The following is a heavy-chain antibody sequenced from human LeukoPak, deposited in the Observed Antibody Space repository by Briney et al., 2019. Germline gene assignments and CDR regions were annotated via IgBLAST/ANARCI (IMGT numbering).Heavy chain of an antibody. V-gene: IGHV4-4*07. CDR1: GGSISSYY. J-gene: IGHJ5*02. Sequence: PSETLSLTCTVSGGSISSYYWSWIRQPAGKGLEWIGRIYTSGSTNYNPSLKSRVTMSVDTSKNQFSLKLCSVTAADTAVYYCARALLGYSYGFRFDPWGQGTLVTVSS. CDR2: IYTSGST. D-gene: IGHD5-18*01. CDR3: ARALLGYSYGFRFDP.